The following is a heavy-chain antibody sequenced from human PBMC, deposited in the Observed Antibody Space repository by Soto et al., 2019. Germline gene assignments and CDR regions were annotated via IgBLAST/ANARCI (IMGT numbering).Heavy chain of an antibody. D-gene: IGHD6-19*01. CDR3: AREFSSGWYRTFDY. Sequence: GGSLRLSCAASGFTFSSYSMNWVRQAPGKGLEWVSYISSSSSTIYYADSVKGRFTISRDNAKNSLYLQMNSLRAEDTAVYYCAREFSSGWYRTFDYWGQGTLVTVSS. CDR2: ISSSSSTI. V-gene: IGHV3-48*01. CDR1: GFTFSSYS. J-gene: IGHJ4*02.